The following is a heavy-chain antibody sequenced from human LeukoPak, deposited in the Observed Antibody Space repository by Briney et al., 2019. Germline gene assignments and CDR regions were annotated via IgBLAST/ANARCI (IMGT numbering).Heavy chain of an antibody. CDR2: IYTTGST. D-gene: IGHD6-6*01. Sequence: SETLSLTCIVSGGSISGYYWSWIRQPPGKGLQWIGYIYTTGSTNYNPSFKSRVTISVDTSKNQFSLELSSVIAADTAVYYCARHRFTSSSSYFDYWGQGTLVTASS. CDR1: GGSISGYY. J-gene: IGHJ4*02. V-gene: IGHV4-4*09. CDR3: ARHRFTSSSSYFDY.